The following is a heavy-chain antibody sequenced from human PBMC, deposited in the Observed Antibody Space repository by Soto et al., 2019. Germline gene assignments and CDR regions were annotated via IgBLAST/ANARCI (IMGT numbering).Heavy chain of an antibody. CDR2: ISPGSRYP. CDR1: VFTVGYSY. V-gene: IGHV3-11*06. D-gene: IGHD2-15*01. CDR3: VRGGGGGLFDP. J-gene: IGHJ5*02. Sequence: PGGSLRLSCAGSVFTVGYSYMIWLRQAPGKGLEWLSYISPGSRYPAYADSVKGRFTISRDNAKRSLYLQMVSLTAEDTAIYYCVRGGGGGLFDPWGQGTMVTVSS.